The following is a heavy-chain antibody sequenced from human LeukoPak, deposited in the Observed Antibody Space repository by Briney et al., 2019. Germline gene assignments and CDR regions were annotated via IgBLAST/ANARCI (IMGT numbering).Heavy chain of an antibody. CDR2: ISGSGGST. V-gene: IGHV3-23*01. J-gene: IGHJ4*02. D-gene: IGHD2-15*01. CDR1: GFTFSSYA. CDR3: AIGAKAYGYCSGGSCYQFDY. Sequence: GGSLRLSCAASGFTFSSYAMSWVRQAPGKGLEWVSAISGSGGSTYYADSVKGRFTIARDNSKNTLYLQMNSLRAEDKAVYYWAIGAKAYGYCSGGSCYQFDYWGQGTLVTVSS.